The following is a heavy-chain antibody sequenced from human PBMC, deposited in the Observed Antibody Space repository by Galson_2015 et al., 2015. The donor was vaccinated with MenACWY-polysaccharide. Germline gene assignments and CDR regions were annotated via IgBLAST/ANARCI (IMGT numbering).Heavy chain of an antibody. CDR3: ASRMRLKTGAGPEDD. V-gene: IGHV3-21*01. CDR1: GFTVSSYP. J-gene: IGHJ4*02. D-gene: IGHD6-13*01. Sequence: SLRLSCAASGFTVSSYPMNWVRQAPGKGLEWVSSIRSSSSYIYYAGSVGGRFTISRDNAKNSLYLQMNSLRAEDTAIYYCASRMRLKTGAGPEDDWGQGALVTVSS. CDR2: IRSSSSYI.